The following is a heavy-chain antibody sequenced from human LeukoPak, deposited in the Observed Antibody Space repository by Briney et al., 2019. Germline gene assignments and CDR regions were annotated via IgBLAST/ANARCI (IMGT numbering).Heavy chain of an antibody. V-gene: IGHV3-30*04. D-gene: IGHD6-13*01. Sequence: PGGSLRLSCAASGFTFSSYAMHWVRQAPGKGLEWVAVISYDGSNKYYADSVKGRFTISRDNSKNTLYLQMNSLRAEDTAVYYCARDRSSSSFGGPYYYYMDVWGKGTTVTISS. J-gene: IGHJ6*03. CDR2: ISYDGSNK. CDR3: ARDRSSSSFGGPYYYYMDV. CDR1: GFTFSSYA.